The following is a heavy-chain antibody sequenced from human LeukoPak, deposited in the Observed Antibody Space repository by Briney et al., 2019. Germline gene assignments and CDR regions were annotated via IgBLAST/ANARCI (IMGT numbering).Heavy chain of an antibody. CDR1: GGTFSSYA. J-gene: IGHJ4*02. Sequence: ASVKVSCKASGGTFSSYAISWVRQAPGQGPEWMGGIIPIFGTANYAQKFQGRVTITTDESTSTAYMELSSLRSEDTAVYYCARDHGITGTTAIDYWGQGTLVTVSS. CDR2: IIPIFGTA. CDR3: ARDHGITGTTAIDY. V-gene: IGHV1-69*05. D-gene: IGHD1-7*01.